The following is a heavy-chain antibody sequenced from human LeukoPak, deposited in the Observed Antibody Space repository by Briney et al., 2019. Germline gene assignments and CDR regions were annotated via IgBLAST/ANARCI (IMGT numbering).Heavy chain of an antibody. CDR2: IHTTGRT. J-gene: IGHJ6*02. CDR1: GGSISSYY. Sequence: SETLSLTCTVSGGSISSYYWSWIRQPAGKGLEWIGRIHTTGRTNYNPSLKSRVTMSVDTPKNQFSLKLKSVTAADTAVYFCARNWGAAGWSNYYGMDVWGQGTTVIVSS. V-gene: IGHV4-4*07. CDR3: ARNWGAAGWSNYYGMDV. D-gene: IGHD7-27*01.